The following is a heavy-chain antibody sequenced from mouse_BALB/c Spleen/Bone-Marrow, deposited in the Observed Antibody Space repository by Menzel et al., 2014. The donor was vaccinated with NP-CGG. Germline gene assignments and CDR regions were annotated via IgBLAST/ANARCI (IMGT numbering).Heavy chain of an antibody. D-gene: IGHD1-1*01. CDR1: GYTFTDYE. J-gene: IGHJ1*01. Sequence: VQVVESGAELVWPGASVTLSCKASGYTFTDYEMHWVKQTPVHGLEWIGAIDPETGGTAYNQKFKGKATLTADKSSSTAYMELRSLTSEDSAVYYCTRDGSSRWYFDVWGAGTTVTVSS. CDR3: TRDGSSRWYFDV. V-gene: IGHV1-15*01. CDR2: IDPETGGT.